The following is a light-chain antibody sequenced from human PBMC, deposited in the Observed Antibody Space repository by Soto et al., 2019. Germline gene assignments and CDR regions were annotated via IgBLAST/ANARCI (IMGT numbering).Light chain of an antibody. Sequence: QSVLTQSTSASGTPGQRVTISCSGGSSNIGTNTVNWYQQISGAAPKLLIYSYNERPSGVPDRFSGSKSGTSASLAISGLQSEDEADYYCAVWDDSLNAVVFGGGTKLTVL. CDR3: AVWDDSLNAVV. V-gene: IGLV1-44*01. CDR2: SYN. CDR1: SSNIGTNT. J-gene: IGLJ2*01.